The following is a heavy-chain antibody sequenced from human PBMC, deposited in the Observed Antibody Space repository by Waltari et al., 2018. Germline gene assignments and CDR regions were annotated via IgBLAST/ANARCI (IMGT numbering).Heavy chain of an antibody. CDR2: ISGSGSPT. J-gene: IGHJ4*02. V-gene: IGHV3-48*01. Sequence: EVQLVESGGGLVQPGGSLRLSCAASGFTFNPYGMNWVRQAPGKGLEWVSHISGSGSPTYYADSVKGRFTISRDNAMNSLYLQMNSLRAEDTAVYYCAPLGASSLTLTAWGQGTLVTVSS. CDR1: GFTFNPYG. CDR3: APLGASSLTLTA. D-gene: IGHD1-26*01.